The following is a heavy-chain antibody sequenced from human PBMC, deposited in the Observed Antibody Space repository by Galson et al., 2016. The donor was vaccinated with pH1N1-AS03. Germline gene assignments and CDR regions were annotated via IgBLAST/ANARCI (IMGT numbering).Heavy chain of an antibody. V-gene: IGHV3-9*01. Sequence: SLRLSCAGSGFTFDAYAIHWVRQAPGKGLEWVSGINWSSDTVDYTYSVRGRFSISRDKAKNSVYLQMNNLRGGDTALYYCARSPGYCSAGSWSDQASFDSWGQGTLVTVSS. J-gene: IGHJ4*02. CDR1: GFTFDAYA. D-gene: IGHD2-15*01. CDR3: ARSPGYCSAGSWSDQASFDS. CDR2: INWSSDTV.